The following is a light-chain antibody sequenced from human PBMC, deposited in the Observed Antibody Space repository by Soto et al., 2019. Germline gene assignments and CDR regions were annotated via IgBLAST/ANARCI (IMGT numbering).Light chain of an antibody. Sequence: EIVLTQSPGTLSLSPGERAALSCRASQGFSSSFLAWYHHRPGQAPRLLIYGPSSSATALPDWFSGSRSGTDFTLTSSSLEPEDLAAYYCQQYGHSHTFGPGTTVEIK. J-gene: IGKJ1*01. CDR3: QQYGHSHT. CDR1: QGFSSSF. V-gene: IGKV3-20*01. CDR2: GPS.